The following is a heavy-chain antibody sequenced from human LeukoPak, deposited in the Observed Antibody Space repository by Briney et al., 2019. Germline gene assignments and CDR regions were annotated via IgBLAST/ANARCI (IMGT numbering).Heavy chain of an antibody. J-gene: IGHJ6*02. CDR2: MNPNSGNT. Sequence: GASVKVSCKTSRDTFTSYDMNWVRQATGQGLEWMGWMNPNSGNTVYAQKFRGRVTMTGDTSTSTAYMELSSLRSEDTAVYYCARGGTLVQGVTILYGMDVWGQGTTVTVSS. CDR1: RDTFTSYD. D-gene: IGHD3-10*01. V-gene: IGHV1-8*01. CDR3: ARGGTLVQGVTILYGMDV.